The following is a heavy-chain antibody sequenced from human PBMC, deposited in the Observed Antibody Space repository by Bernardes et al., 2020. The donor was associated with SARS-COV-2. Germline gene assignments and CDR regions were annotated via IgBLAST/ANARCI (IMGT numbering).Heavy chain of an antibody. CDR2: IDYRGGA. CDR3: ARGTAPRWPPAHY. J-gene: IGHJ4*02. Sequence: SETLSLTRTIYGGSFSGYHLTWIRQVPGRGLEWIGEIDYRGGANYNPSLESRVTISVDTSKNQFSLNLKSVTAADTAVYYCARGTAPRWPPAHYWGLGTLVTVSS. CDR1: GGSFSGYH. V-gene: IGHV4-34*01.